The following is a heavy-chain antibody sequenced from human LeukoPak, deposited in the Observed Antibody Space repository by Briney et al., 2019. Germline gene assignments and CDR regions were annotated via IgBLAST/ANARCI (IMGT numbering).Heavy chain of an antibody. J-gene: IGHJ4*02. CDR1: GYTFTAYY. CDR3: ASSIYGSGSYIGY. CDR2: INPNSGGT. V-gene: IGHV1-2*02. Sequence: ASVKVSSKASGYTFTAYYMHWVRQAPGQGLEWMGWINPNSGGTNYAQKFQGRVTMTRDTSISTAYMELSRLRSDDTAVYYCASSIYGSGSYIGYWGQGTLVTVSS. D-gene: IGHD3-10*01.